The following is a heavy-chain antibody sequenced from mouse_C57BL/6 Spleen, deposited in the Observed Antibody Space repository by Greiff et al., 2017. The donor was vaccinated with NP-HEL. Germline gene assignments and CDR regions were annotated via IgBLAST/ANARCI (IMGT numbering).Heavy chain of an antibody. J-gene: IGHJ2*01. CDR1: GYTFTSYW. CDR2: IDPSDSYT. D-gene: IGHD1-1*01. Sequence: VQLQQSGAELVMPGASVKLSCKASGYTFTSYWMHWVKQRPGQGLEWIGEIDPSDSYTNYNQKFKGKSTLTVDKSSSTAYMQLSSLTSEDSAVYYCARRAYYGSYYFEYWGQGTTLTVSS. CDR3: ARRAYYGSYYFEY. V-gene: IGHV1-69*01.